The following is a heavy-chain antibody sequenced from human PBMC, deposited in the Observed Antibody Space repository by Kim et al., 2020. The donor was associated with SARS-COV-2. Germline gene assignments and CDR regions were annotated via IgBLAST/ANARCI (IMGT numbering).Heavy chain of an antibody. CDR1: GFSFSDAW. CDR2: IKSKAHGGTI. J-gene: IGHJ3*01. V-gene: IGHV3-15*01. Sequence: GGSLRLSCAASGFSFSDAWMYWVRQGPGKGLEWVARIKSKAHGGTIAYAAHGNGRFTIARDDSIQTLYLQMNSLTNEDTAVYYCATNRLVGTTNEAFDFWGQGTMVTVSS. D-gene: IGHD1-26*01. CDR3: ATNRLVGTTNEAFDF.